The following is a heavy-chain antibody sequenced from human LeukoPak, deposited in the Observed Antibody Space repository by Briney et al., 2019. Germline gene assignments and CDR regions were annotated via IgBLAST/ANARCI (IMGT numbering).Heavy chain of an antibody. CDR1: GFTFSSYE. CDR3: AKVEDSSGYGYFDF. J-gene: IGHJ4*02. CDR2: IGSSDSTT. D-gene: IGHD3-22*01. Sequence: GGSLRLSCVASGFTFSSYEMNWVRQAPGKGLEWLSYIGSSDSTTHYADSVKGRFTISRDNAKNSLYLQMNSLRVEDTAVYHCAKVEDSSGYGYFDFWGQGTLVTVSS. V-gene: IGHV3-48*03.